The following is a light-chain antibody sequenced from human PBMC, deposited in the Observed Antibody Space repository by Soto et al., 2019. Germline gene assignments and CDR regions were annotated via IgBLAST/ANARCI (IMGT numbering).Light chain of an antibody. V-gene: IGKV1-6*01. Sequence: AIQMTQSPSSLSASVGDRVTITCRASQDIRSDLGWYQQKPGKAPKLLIYDTSSLQSGVPSRFSGSGSGTDFTLTISSLQPEDFAVYYCLQGSTYPRTFGQGTKVEVK. J-gene: IGKJ1*01. CDR3: LQGSTYPRT. CDR1: QDIRSD. CDR2: DTS.